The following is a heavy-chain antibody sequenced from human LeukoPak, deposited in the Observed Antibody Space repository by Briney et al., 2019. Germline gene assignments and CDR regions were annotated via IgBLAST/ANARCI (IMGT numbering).Heavy chain of an antibody. D-gene: IGHD4-17*01. V-gene: IGHV1-2*02. Sequence: EASVKVSCKASGYTFTGYYMHWVRQAPGQGLEWMGWIDPNRGGTNYAQKFQDRVTMTRDTSISTAYMELSRLRSDDTAVYYCARDPSVNYYMDVWGKGTTVTISS. J-gene: IGHJ6*03. CDR1: GYTFTGYY. CDR2: IDPNRGGT. CDR3: ARDPSVNYYMDV.